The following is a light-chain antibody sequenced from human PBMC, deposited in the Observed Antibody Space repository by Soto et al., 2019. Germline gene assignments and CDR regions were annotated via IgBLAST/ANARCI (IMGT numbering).Light chain of an antibody. CDR1: SSDVGGYNY. J-gene: IGLJ2*01. V-gene: IGLV2-14*01. CDR3: SSYAYSNNVFQSMI. Sequence: QSALTQPASVSGSPGQSITISCTGTSSDVGGYNYVSWYQHHPGKAPKLMIYEVSNRPSGVSNRFSGSKSGNTASLTVSGLQAEDEADYYCSSYAYSNNVFQSMIFGGGTKVTVL. CDR2: EVS.